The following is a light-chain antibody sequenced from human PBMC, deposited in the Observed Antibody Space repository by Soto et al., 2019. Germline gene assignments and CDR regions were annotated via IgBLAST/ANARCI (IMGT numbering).Light chain of an antibody. CDR1: SSDVGGYNY. Sequence: QSALTQPASVSGSPGQSITISCTGTSSDVGGYNYVSWYQQHPGKAPKLMIYDVSNRPSGVSNRFSGSKSGNTASLTISGLLAEDEPDYYCSSYTSSSPYVFGIWTKLAV. CDR2: DVS. J-gene: IGLJ1*01. CDR3: SSYTSSSPYV. V-gene: IGLV2-14*01.